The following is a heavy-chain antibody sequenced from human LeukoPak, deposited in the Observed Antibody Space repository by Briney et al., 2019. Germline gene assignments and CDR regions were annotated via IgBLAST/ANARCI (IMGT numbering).Heavy chain of an antibody. CDR2: ISSSSSYI. CDR1: GFAFSTYT. D-gene: IGHD1-7*01. V-gene: IGHV3-21*01. J-gene: IGHJ3*02. Sequence: GGSLRLSCAASGFAFSTYTMNWVRQAPGKGLEWVSSISSSSSYIYYADSVKGRFTISRDNAKNSLYLQMNSLRAEDTTVYYCARDVVGNLVGAFDIWGQGTMVSVSS. CDR3: ARDVVGNLVGAFDI.